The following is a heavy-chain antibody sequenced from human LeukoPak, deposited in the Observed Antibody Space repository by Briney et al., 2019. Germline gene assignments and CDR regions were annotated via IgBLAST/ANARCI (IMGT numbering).Heavy chain of an antibody. J-gene: IGHJ4*02. V-gene: IGHV4-34*01. CDR2: INHSGST. CDR3: ARGRNWGWYFDY. CDR1: GGSFSGYY. D-gene: IGHD7-27*01. Sequence: PSETLSLTCAVYGGSFSGYYWSWIRQPPGKGLEWIGEINHSGSTNYDPSLKSRVTISVDTSKNQFSLKLSSVTAADTAVYYCARGRNWGWYFDYWGQGTLVTVSS.